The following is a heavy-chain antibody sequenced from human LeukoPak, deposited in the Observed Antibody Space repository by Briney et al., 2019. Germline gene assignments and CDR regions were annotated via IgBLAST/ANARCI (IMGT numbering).Heavy chain of an antibody. CDR1: GFTFSSYA. D-gene: IGHD7-27*01. CDR3: AKDRWGPDY. CDR2: ISYDGSNK. J-gene: IGHJ4*02. Sequence: GGSLRLSCAASGFTFSSYAMHLVRQAPGKGLEWVAVISYDGSNKYYADSVKGRFTISRDNSKNTLYLQMNSLRAEDTAVYYCAKDRWGPDYWGQGTLVTVSS. V-gene: IGHV3-30-3*01.